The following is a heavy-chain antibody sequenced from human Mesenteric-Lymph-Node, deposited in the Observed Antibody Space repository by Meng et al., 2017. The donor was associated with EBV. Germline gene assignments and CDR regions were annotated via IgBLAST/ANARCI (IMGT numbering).Heavy chain of an antibody. CDR2: INHSGST. V-gene: IGHV4-34*01. Sequence: QVQLPQWGAGLLKPSETLSLTCAVYGGSFSGYYWSWIRQPPGKGLEWIGEINHSGSTNYNPSLKSRVTISVDTSKNQFSLKLSSVIAADTAVYYCARGPNYWYFDLWGRGTLVTVSS. J-gene: IGHJ2*01. CDR1: GGSFSGYY. CDR3: ARGPNYWYFDL.